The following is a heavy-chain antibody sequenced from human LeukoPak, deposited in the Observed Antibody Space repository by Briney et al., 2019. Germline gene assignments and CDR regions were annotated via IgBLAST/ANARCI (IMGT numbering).Heavy chain of an antibody. J-gene: IGHJ5*02. CDR3: AKEMMGVNTPFDL. CDR2: ISGSGDNT. D-gene: IGHD2-2*02. Sequence: GGSLRLSCAASRFSFSSYAMSWVRQAPGKGLEWVSGISGSGDNTYYADSVKGRFTISRDNSKNTLYLQMNSLSADDTAVYYCAKEMMGVNTPFDLWGQGTLVTVSS. V-gene: IGHV3-23*01. CDR1: RFSFSSYA.